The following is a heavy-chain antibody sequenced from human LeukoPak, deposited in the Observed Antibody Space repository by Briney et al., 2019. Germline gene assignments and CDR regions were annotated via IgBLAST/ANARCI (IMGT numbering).Heavy chain of an antibody. CDR2: INHSGST. D-gene: IGHD1-26*01. J-gene: IGHJ4*02. CDR1: GGSFSGCY. Sequence: TSETLSLTCAIFGGSFSGCYWHWIRQPPGKGLEWIGEINHSGSTDYNPSLKSRVTISVDTSKNQFSLSLSSVTAADTAVYYCARISGSYSSYWGQGTLVTVSS. CDR3: ARISGSYSSY. V-gene: IGHV4-34*01.